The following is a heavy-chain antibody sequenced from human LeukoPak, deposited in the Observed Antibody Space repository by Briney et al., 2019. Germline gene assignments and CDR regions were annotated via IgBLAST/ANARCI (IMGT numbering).Heavy chain of an antibody. CDR1: GGSLSSYY. CDR2: IYTSGST. J-gene: IGHJ2*01. D-gene: IGHD6-19*01. CDR3: ARPRDSSGWYWYFDL. V-gene: IGHV4-4*09. Sequence: SETLSLTCSVSGGSLSSYYWSWLRQPPGKGLEWIGYIYTSGSTNYNPSLKSRVTISVDTSKNQFSLKLSSVTAADTAVYYCARPRDSSGWYWYFDLWGRGTLVTVSS.